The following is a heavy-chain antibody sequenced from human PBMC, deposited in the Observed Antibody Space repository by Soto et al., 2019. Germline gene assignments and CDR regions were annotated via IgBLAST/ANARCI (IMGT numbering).Heavy chain of an antibody. CDR1: GGSISSGGYS. Sequence: SETLSLTCAVSGGSISSGGYSWSWIRQPPGKGLEWIGYIYHSGSTHYNPSLKSRVTISVDRSKNQFSLKLSSVTAADTAVYYCARAGRDYHGSGSLAYFDYWGQGTLVTVSS. CDR3: ARAGRDYHGSGSLAYFDY. V-gene: IGHV4-30-2*01. CDR2: IYHSGST. J-gene: IGHJ4*02. D-gene: IGHD3-10*01.